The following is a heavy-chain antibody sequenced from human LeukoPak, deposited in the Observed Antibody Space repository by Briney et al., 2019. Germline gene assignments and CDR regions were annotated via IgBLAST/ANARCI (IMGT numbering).Heavy chain of an antibody. V-gene: IGHV3-74*01. CDR2: IDPDGSVA. CDR3: ARELGRGGSAFDV. D-gene: IGHD3-16*01. Sequence: QTGGSLRLSCEASGFSLSNHWMHWVRQAPGKGLGWVAHIDPDGSVANYGDSVKGRFTISRDNAKNTLYLQMDSLRAEDTAVYYCARELGRGGSAFDVWGQVTMVTVSS. CDR1: GFSLSNHW. J-gene: IGHJ3*01.